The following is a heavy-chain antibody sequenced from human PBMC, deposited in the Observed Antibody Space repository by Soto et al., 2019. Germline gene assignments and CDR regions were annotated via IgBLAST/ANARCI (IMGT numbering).Heavy chain of an antibody. V-gene: IGHV3-66*01. CDR3: ARDWTYQLLSYGMDV. CDR1: GFTVSSNY. CDR2: IYSGGST. Sequence: EVQLVESGGGLVQPGGSLRLSCAASGFTVSSNYMSWVRQAPGKGLEWVSVIYSGGSTYYADSVKGRFTISRDNSKNTLYLQMNSLRAEDTAVYYCARDWTYQLLSYGMDVWGQGTTVTVSS. J-gene: IGHJ6*02. D-gene: IGHD2-2*01.